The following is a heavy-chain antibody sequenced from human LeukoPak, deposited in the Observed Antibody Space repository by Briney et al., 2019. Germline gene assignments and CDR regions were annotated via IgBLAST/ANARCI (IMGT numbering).Heavy chain of an antibody. CDR2: INSDGSST. D-gene: IGHD1-26*01. CDR1: GFTLSNAW. J-gene: IGHJ3*02. Sequence: GGSPRLSCAASGFTLSNAWMNWVRQAPGKGLEWVSRINSDGSSTSYADSVKGRFTISRDNAKNTLYLQMNSLRAEDTAVYYCARGTIGAFDIWGQGTMVTVSS. V-gene: IGHV3-74*01. CDR3: ARGTIGAFDI.